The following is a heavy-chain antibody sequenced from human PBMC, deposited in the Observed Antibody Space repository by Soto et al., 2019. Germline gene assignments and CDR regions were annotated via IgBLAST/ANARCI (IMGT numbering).Heavy chain of an antibody. CDR3: ARYGPTQGLRITILGVVSQPAGYGMDV. CDR2: IIPIFGTA. D-gene: IGHD3-3*01. J-gene: IGHJ6*02. Sequence: QVQLVQSGAEVKKPGSSVKVSCKASGGTFSSYAISWVRQAPGQGLEWMGGIIPIFGTANYAQKFPGRDTMPAGKTTSIAYMDLSSLRSEDTAGYYCARYGPTQGLRITILGVVSQPAGYGMDVRGQGTTVTVSS. CDR1: GGTFSSYA. V-gene: IGHV1-69*06.